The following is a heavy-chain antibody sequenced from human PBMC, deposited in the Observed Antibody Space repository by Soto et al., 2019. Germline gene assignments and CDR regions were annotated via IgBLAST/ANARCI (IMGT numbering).Heavy chain of an antibody. V-gene: IGHV3-9*01. D-gene: IGHD6-19*01. CDR3: AKAVAGTGWYFDY. CDR2: ISWNSGSI. CDR1: GFTFDDYA. Sequence: EVQLVESGGGLVQPGRSLRLSCAASGFTFDDYAMHWVRQAPGKGLEWVSGISWNSGSIGYADSVKGRFTISRDNAKNSPYLQMNSLRAEDTALYYCAKAVAGTGWYFDYWGQGTLVTVSS. J-gene: IGHJ4*02.